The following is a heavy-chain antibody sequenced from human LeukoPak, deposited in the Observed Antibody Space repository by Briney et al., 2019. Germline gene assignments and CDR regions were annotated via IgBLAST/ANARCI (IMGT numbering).Heavy chain of an antibody. J-gene: IGHJ4*02. CDR1: GFTFGDYA. V-gene: IGHV3-49*03. D-gene: IGHD3-10*01. CDR3: TRAYKGTMVRGVIITSFDY. CDR2: IRSKAYGGTT. Sequence: PGGSLRLSCTASGFTFGDYAMSWFRQAPGKGLEWVGFIRSKAYGGTTEYAASVKGRFTISRDDSKSIAYLQMNSLKTEDTAVYYCTRAYKGTMVRGVIITSFDYWGQGTLVTVSS.